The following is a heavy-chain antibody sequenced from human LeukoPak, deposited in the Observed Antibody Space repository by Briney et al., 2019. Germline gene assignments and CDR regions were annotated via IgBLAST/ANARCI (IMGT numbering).Heavy chain of an antibody. CDR1: GGSISSSSYY. D-gene: IGHD6-13*01. V-gene: IGHV4-39*07. CDR3: ARARRNSSPYGY. J-gene: IGHJ4*02. Sequence: PSETLSLTCTVSGGSISSSSYYWGWIRQPPGKGLEWIGSIYYSGSTYYNPSLKSRVTISVDTSKNQFSLKLSSVTAADTAVYYCARARRNSSPYGYWGQGTLVTVSS. CDR2: IYYSGST.